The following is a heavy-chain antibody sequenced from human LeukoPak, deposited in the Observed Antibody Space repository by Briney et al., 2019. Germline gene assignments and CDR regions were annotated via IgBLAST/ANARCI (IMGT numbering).Heavy chain of an antibody. D-gene: IGHD3-10*01. CDR2: MNPNSGDT. CDR1: GSTFSSYD. J-gene: IGHJ4*02. Sequence: ASVKVSCKASGSTFSSYDINWVRQATGQGLEWMGWMNPNSGDTGYTPGFQGRVTMTRDTSISTAYMELSSLRSEDTAVYYCARGPYGTGSHFDFWGQGTLVTVSS. V-gene: IGHV1-8*02. CDR3: ARGPYGTGSHFDF.